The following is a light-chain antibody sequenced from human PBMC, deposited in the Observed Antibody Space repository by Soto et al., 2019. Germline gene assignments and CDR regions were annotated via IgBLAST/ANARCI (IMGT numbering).Light chain of an antibody. CDR3: QQYGSSFT. V-gene: IGKV3-20*01. Sequence: EIVLTQSRGTLSLSPGERATLSCRASQSVNSSYLAWYQQKPGQAPRLLIYGASSRATGIPDRFSGSGSGTDFTLTMSRLEPEDFAVYYCQQYGSSFTFGPGTKVDIK. J-gene: IGKJ3*01. CDR1: QSVNSSY. CDR2: GAS.